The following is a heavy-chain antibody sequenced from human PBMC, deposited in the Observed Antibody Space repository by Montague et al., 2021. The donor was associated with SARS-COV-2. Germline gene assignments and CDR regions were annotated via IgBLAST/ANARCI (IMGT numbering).Heavy chain of an antibody. CDR1: GGSISSSSYY. V-gene: IGHV4-39*01. Sequence: SETLSLTCTVSGGSISSSSYYWGWIRQPQGKGLEWNGSIYYSGSTYYNPSLKSRVTISVDTHKNQFSLKLSSVTAADTAVYYCARQEKRLLRLYAYYFDYWGQGTLVTVSS. J-gene: IGHJ4*02. D-gene: IGHD5-12*01. CDR2: IYYSGST. CDR3: ARQEKRLLRLYAYYFDY.